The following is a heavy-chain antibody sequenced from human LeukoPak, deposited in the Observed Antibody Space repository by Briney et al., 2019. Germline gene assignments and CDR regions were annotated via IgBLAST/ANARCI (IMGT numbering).Heavy chain of an antibody. J-gene: IGHJ4*02. CDR2: ISGIGGST. D-gene: IGHD3-10*01. Sequence: GGSLRLSCAASGFTFSSYAMSWVRPAPGKGLEWVSAISGIGGSTYYADSVKGRFTISRDNSKNTLYLQMNSLRAEDTAVYYCAKDFEWFGELLRMGYFDYWGQGTLVTVSS. CDR1: GFTFSSYA. V-gene: IGHV3-23*01. CDR3: AKDFEWFGELLRMGYFDY.